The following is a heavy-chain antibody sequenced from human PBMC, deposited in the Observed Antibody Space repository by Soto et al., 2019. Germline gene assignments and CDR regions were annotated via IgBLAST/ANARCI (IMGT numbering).Heavy chain of an antibody. CDR3: ARDQLRPGILYSLGVLLPEYGL. J-gene: IGHJ4*02. V-gene: IGHV3-23*01. D-gene: IGHD3-22*01. Sequence: GGSLRLSCAASGFAFSTFAMTWVRQAPGKGLEWVAAISGSGNNAYYADSVKGRFTISRDNSQNSVFLQMSSLRADDTAVYYCARDQLRPGILYSLGVLLPEYGLWGQGTLVTVSS. CDR1: GFAFSTFA. CDR2: ISGSGNNA.